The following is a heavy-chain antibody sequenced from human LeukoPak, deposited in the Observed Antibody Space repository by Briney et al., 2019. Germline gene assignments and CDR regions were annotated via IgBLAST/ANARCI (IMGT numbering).Heavy chain of an antibody. CDR2: IYTSGST. Sequence: SETLSLTCTVSGGSISSYYWSWIRQPAGKGLEWIGRIYTSGSTNYNPSLKSRVTMSVDTSQNQFSLKLSSVTAADTAVYYCARERDYDFWSGYYLDYWGQGTLVTVSS. CDR3: ARERDYDFWSGYYLDY. J-gene: IGHJ4*02. CDR1: GGSISSYY. D-gene: IGHD3-3*01. V-gene: IGHV4-4*07.